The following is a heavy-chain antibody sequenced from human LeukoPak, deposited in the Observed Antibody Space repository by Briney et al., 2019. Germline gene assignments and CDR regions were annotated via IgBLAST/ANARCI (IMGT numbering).Heavy chain of an antibody. Sequence: SETLSLTCTVSGGSISSYYWTWIRQPPGKGLEWIGYIYYSGSTNYNPSLKSRVTISLDTSKNQFSLKLSSVTAADTAVYYCARGRGYSGYFGYYYMDVWGKGTTVTISS. V-gene: IGHV4-59*01. J-gene: IGHJ6*03. D-gene: IGHD5-12*01. CDR2: IYYSGST. CDR1: GGSISSYY. CDR3: ARGRGYSGYFGYYYMDV.